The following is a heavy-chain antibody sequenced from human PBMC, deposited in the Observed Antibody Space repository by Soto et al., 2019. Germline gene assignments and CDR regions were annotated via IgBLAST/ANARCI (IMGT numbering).Heavy chain of an antibody. CDR3: ARDRGGEYGMDV. J-gene: IGHJ6*02. V-gene: IGHV4-31*03. CDR1: GGSISSGGYY. D-gene: IGHD3-16*01. Sequence: QVQLQESGPGLVKPSQTLSLTCTVSGGSISSGGYYWSWIRQHPGKGLEWIGYIYYSGSTYYNPSLKSRVTISVDTSKNQFSLKRSSVTAADTAVYYCARDRGGEYGMDVWGQGTTVTVSS. CDR2: IYYSGST.